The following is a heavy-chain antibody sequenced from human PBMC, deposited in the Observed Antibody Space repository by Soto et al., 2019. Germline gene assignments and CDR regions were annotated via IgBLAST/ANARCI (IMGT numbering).Heavy chain of an antibody. D-gene: IGHD6-13*01. Sequence: SETLSLTCAVYGGSFSGYYWSWIRQPPGKGLEWIGEINHSGSTNYNPSLKSRVTMSVDTSKNQFSLRLSSVTAADTAVYYCARYRREAVAGYTLDNWGQGILVTVSS. J-gene: IGHJ4*02. V-gene: IGHV4-34*10. CDR2: INHSGST. CDR1: GGSFSGYY. CDR3: ARYRREAVAGYTLDN.